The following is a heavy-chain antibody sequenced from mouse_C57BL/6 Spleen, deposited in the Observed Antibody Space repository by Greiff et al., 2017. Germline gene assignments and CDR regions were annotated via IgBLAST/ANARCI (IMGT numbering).Heavy chain of an antibody. D-gene: IGHD1-1*01. Sequence: QVQLQQSGAELVRPGASVTLSCKASGYTFTDYEMHWVKQTPVHGLEWIGAIDPETGGTAYNQKFKGKAILTAAKSSSTAYMELRSLTSEDSAVYYCTGSCISTVVATDFGYWGQGTTLTVSS. V-gene: IGHV1-15*01. CDR1: GYTFTDYE. CDR3: TGSCISTVVATDFGY. J-gene: IGHJ2*01. CDR2: IDPETGGT.